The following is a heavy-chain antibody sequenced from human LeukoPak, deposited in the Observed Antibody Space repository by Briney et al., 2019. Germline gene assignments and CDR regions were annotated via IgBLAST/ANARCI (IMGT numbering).Heavy chain of an antibody. CDR2: IHSSGTT. J-gene: IGHJ5*02. CDR3: ARVFQLPFNYFDP. V-gene: IGHV4-61*02. Sequence: SETLSLTCTVSGGSISSDNYYWSWIRQPAGKGLEWIGRIHSSGTTNYNPYLKSRVTISVDTSDNRFSLKLTSVIAADTAVYYCARVFQLPFNYFDPWGQGALVTVSS. CDR1: GGSISSDNYY.